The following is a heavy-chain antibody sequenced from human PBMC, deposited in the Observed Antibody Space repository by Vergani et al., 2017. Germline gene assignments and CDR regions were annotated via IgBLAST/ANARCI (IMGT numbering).Heavy chain of an antibody. D-gene: IGHD3-9*01. CDR2: INPSGGHT. V-gene: IGHV1-46*03. J-gene: IGHJ4*02. CDR1: GYTFSNYY. CDR3: ARGDYGILTGYRY. Sequence: QVQVVQSGAEVKKSGASVKVSCKTSGYTFSNYYMYWVRQAPGQGLEWMGIINPSGGHTNYAQKFQGRVTMTRDTSTSTVYMELSSLRSEDMAIYYCARGDYGILTGYRYWGQGTLVTVSA.